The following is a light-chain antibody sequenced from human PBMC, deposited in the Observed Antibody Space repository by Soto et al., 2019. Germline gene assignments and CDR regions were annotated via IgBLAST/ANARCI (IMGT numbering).Light chain of an antibody. Sequence: DNHMTQSPSSLSASVGDRVTIACRAGQDIRSDLGWYQQKPGKAPKRLIYAASSLQSGVPSRFSGSGSGTEFTLTISSLQPEDFATYYCLQHNSYRWTFGQGTKVDIK. CDR2: AAS. CDR3: LQHNSYRWT. V-gene: IGKV1-17*01. J-gene: IGKJ1*01. CDR1: QDIRSD.